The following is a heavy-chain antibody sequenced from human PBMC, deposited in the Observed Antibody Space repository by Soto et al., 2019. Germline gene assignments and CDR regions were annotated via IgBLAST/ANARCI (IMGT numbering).Heavy chain of an antibody. CDR3: ARQGYSYGAGSSYYYYYYGMDV. CDR2: IYYSGST. J-gene: IGHJ6*02. D-gene: IGHD5-18*01. CDR1: GGSISSSSYY. V-gene: IGHV4-39*01. Sequence: SETLSLTCTVSGGSISSSSYYWGWIRQPPGKGLEWIGSIYYSGSTYYNPSLKSRVTISVDTSKNQFSLKLSSVTAADTAVYYCARQGYSYGAGSSYYYYYYGMDVWGQGTTVTVSS.